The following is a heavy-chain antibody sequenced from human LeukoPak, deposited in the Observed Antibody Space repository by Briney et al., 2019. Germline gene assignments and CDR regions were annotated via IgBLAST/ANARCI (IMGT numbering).Heavy chain of an antibody. Sequence: PSETLSLTCAVYGGSFSGYYWSWIRQPPGKGLEWIGEINHSGSTNYNPSLKSRVTISVDTSKNQFSLKLSSVTAADTAVYYCARDNSITMVRGVANWFDPWGQGTLVTVSS. J-gene: IGHJ5*02. CDR2: INHSGST. D-gene: IGHD3-10*01. CDR3: ARDNSITMVRGVANWFDP. CDR1: GGSFSGYY. V-gene: IGHV4-34*01.